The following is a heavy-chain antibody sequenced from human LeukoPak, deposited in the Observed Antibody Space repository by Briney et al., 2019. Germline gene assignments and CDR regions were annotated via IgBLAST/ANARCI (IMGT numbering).Heavy chain of an antibody. V-gene: IGHV3-7*01. CDR2: IKQDGSEK. J-gene: IGHJ4*02. Sequence: GGSLRLSCAASGFTFSSYWMTWVRQAPGKGLEWVANIKQDGSEKYYVDSVKGRFTISRDDAKSSLYLQMDSLRAEDTAVYYCARAIGKSEGYWGQGTLVTVSS. CDR3: ARAIGKSEGY. D-gene: IGHD4-23*01. CDR1: GFTFSSYW.